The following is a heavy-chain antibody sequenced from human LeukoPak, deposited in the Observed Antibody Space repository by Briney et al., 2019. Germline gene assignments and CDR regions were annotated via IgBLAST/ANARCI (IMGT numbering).Heavy chain of an antibody. V-gene: IGHV3-74*01. D-gene: IGHD2/OR15-2a*01. CDR1: GFAFSTYC. CDR2: INSDGRTT. J-gene: IGHJ4*02. CDR3: ATVGGSGAAYFY. Sequence: GGSLRLSCTASGFAFSTYCMHWVRQAPGKGLVWVSRINSDGRTTTYADSVKARFTISRDNAKNTVYLQMNSLRAEDTAAYYCATVGGSGAAYFYWGQGTLVTVSS.